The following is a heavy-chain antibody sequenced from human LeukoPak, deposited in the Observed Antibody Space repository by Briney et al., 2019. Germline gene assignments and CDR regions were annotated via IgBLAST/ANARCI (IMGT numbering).Heavy chain of an antibody. J-gene: IGHJ4*02. D-gene: IGHD3-22*01. CDR3: ARHRFALVIRGPLDY. CDR1: GGSISSSNYY. V-gene: IGHV4-39*01. Sequence: SETLSLTCTVSGGSISSSNYYWGWIRQPPGKGLEWIGSIYYSGSTYYKSSLRSRVTISADTSKNQFSLKLSSVAAADTAVYYCARHRFALVIRGPLDYWGQGTLVTVSS. CDR2: IYYSGST.